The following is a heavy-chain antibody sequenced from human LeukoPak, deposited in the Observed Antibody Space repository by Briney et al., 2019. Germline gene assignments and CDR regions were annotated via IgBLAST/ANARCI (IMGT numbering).Heavy chain of an antibody. V-gene: IGHV4-34*01. CDR1: GGSFCGYY. J-gene: IGHJ6*02. D-gene: IGHD4-17*01. Sequence: SETLSLTCAVYGGSFCGYYWSWIRQPPGKGLEWIGEINHSGSTNYNPSLKSRVTISVDTSKNQFSLKLSSVTAADTAVYYCARVTTVTTSYYYYYYGMDVWGQGTTVTVSS. CDR2: INHSGST. CDR3: ARVTTVTTSYYYYYYGMDV.